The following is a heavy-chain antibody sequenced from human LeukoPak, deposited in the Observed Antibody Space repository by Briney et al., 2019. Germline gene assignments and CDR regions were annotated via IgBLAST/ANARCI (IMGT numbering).Heavy chain of an antibody. CDR1: GGSFSGYY. Sequence: PSETLSLTCAVYGGSFSGYYWSWIRQPPGKGLEWIGEINHSGSTNYNPSLKSRVTISVDTSKNQFSLKLSSVTAADTAVYYCARDYDFWSGAFDIWGQGTMVTVSS. J-gene: IGHJ3*02. CDR3: ARDYDFWSGAFDI. CDR2: INHSGST. V-gene: IGHV4-34*01. D-gene: IGHD3-3*01.